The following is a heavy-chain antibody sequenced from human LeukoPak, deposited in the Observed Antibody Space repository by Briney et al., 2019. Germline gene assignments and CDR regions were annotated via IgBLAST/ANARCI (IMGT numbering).Heavy chain of an antibody. CDR2: ISGGGGST. CDR3: AKDHYASGRYDAFDI. CDR1: GFTFSSYA. J-gene: IGHJ3*02. Sequence: GGSLRLSCAASGFTFSSYAMSWVRQSPGKGLEWVSAISGGGGSTYYADSVKGRFTISRDNAKNTLYLQMNSLRAEDTAVYYCAKDHYASGRYDAFDIWGQGTMVTVSS. V-gene: IGHV3-23*01. D-gene: IGHD3-10*01.